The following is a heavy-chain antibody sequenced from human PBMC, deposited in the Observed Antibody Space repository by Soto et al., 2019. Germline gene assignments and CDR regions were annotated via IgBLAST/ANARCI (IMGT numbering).Heavy chain of an antibody. Sequence: PSETLSLTCTVSGVPSTSFYWSWIRQSPGKGLEWIGYIFDNGDVKYNPSLMSRLTMSIDMSKNEFSLRLKSVTAADTAMYYCARGWGSKWYFFDSWGQGTMVTVSS. CDR1: GVPSTSFY. CDR3: ARGWGSKWYFFDS. J-gene: IGHJ5*01. CDR2: IFDNGDV. D-gene: IGHD3-16*01. V-gene: IGHV4-59*01.